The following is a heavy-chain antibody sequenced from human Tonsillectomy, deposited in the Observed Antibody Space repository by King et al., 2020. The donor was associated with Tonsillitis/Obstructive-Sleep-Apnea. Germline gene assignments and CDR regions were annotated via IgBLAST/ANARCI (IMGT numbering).Heavy chain of an antibody. J-gene: IGHJ4*01. Sequence: VQLVESGGGLVQPGGSLRLSCAASGFTFSSFAMYWVRQAPGKGLDWVSPINLNSSRTYYADSVRVRFTISRDNSRNTLYLQMNSLRAEDTAVYYCACAYEDFWSGSGALDYWGQGTLVTVSS. D-gene: IGHD3-3*01. V-gene: IGHV3-23*04. CDR1: GFTFSSFA. CDR2: INLNSSRT. CDR3: ACAYEDFWSGSGALDY.